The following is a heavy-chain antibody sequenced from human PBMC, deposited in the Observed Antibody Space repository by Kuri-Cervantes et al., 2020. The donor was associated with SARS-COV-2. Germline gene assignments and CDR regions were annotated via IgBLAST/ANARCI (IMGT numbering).Heavy chain of an antibody. V-gene: IGHV4-39*07. CDR3: AREGGSRYHDAFDI. CDR1: GDSVNSINYY. Sequence: SETLSLTCTVTGDSVNSINYYWTWIRQPPGKGLEWIGSIYHSGSTYYNPSLKSRVTISVDTSKNQFSLKLSSVTAADTAVYYCAREGGSRYHDAFDIWGQGTMVTVSS. D-gene: IGHD2-15*01. J-gene: IGHJ3*02. CDR2: IYHSGST.